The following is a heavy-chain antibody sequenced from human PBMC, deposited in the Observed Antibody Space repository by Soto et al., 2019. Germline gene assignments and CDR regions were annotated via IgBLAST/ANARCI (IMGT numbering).Heavy chain of an antibody. D-gene: IGHD4-17*01. V-gene: IGHV4-39*01. Sequence: SETLSLTCTVSGGSISSSSYYWGWIRQPPGKGLEWIGSIYYSGSTYYNPSLKSRVTISVDTSKNQFSLKLSSVTAADTAVYYWARPYDYGVKWYFDLWGRGTLVTVSS. CDR3: ARPYDYGVKWYFDL. J-gene: IGHJ2*01. CDR2: IYYSGST. CDR1: GGSISSSSYY.